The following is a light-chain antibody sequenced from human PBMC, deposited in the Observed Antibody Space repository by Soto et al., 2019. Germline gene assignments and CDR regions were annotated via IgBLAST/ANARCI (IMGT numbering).Light chain of an antibody. V-gene: IGKV1-8*01. CDR1: QGISSY. CDR3: QQYYSYPIT. CDR2: AAS. J-gene: IGKJ5*01. Sequence: AILMTQSPSSLSASTGDRVTITCRASQGISSYLAWYQQKPGKAPKLLIYAASTLQSGVPSRFSGSGSGTDFTLTISCLQSEDFATYYCQQYYSYPITFGQRARLEI.